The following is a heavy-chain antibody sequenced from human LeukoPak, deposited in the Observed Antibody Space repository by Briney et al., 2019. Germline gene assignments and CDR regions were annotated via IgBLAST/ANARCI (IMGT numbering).Heavy chain of an antibody. Sequence: ASVKVSCKASGYTFAGYYMHWVRQAPGQGLEWMGWINPNSGGTNYAQKFQGRVTMTRDTSISTAYMVLSRLRSDDTAVYYCTSCSSTSCRNEYFQHWGQGTLVTVSS. J-gene: IGHJ1*01. V-gene: IGHV1-2*02. D-gene: IGHD2-2*01. CDR1: GYTFAGYY. CDR2: INPNSGGT. CDR3: TSCSSTSCRNEYFQH.